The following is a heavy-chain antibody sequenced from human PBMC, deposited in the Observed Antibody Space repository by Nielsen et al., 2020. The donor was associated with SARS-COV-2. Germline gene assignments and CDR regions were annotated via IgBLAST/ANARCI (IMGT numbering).Heavy chain of an antibody. Sequence: SLKISCAASGFTFDDYAMHWVRQAPGKGLEWVSGISWNSGSIGYADSVKGRFTISRDNAKNSLYLQMNSLRAEDTALYYCAKDGYGDYSLDYWGQGTLVTVSS. CDR2: ISWNSGSI. CDR3: AKDGYGDYSLDY. V-gene: IGHV3-9*01. J-gene: IGHJ4*02. D-gene: IGHD4-17*01. CDR1: GFTFDDYA.